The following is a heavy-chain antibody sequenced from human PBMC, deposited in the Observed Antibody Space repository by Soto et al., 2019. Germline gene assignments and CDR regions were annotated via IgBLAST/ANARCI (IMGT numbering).Heavy chain of an antibody. Sequence: GGSLRLSCAASGLTFSSYWMSWVRQAPGKGLEWVANIKQDGSEKYYVDSVKGRFTISRDNAKNSLYLQMNSLRAEDTAVYYCASVSSGWYDAFDIWGQGTMVTVSS. CDR3: ASVSSGWYDAFDI. J-gene: IGHJ3*02. CDR2: IKQDGSEK. V-gene: IGHV3-7*01. D-gene: IGHD6-19*01. CDR1: GLTFSSYW.